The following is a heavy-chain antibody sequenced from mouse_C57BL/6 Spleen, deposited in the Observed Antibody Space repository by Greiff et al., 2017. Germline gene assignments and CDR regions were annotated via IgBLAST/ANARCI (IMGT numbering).Heavy chain of an antibody. D-gene: IGHD3-2*02. CDR3: ARQTAQALFAY. J-gene: IGHJ3*01. CDR2: ISSGSSTI. V-gene: IGHV5-17*01. Sequence: DVHLVESGGGLVKPGGSLTLSCAASGFTFSDYGMHWVRQAPEKGLEWVAYISSGSSTIYYADTVKGRFTISRDNAKNTLFLQMTSLRSEDTAMYYCARQTAQALFAYWGQGTLVTVSA. CDR1: GFTFSDYG.